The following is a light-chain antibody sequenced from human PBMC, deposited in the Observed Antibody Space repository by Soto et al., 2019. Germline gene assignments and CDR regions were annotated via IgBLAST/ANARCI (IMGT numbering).Light chain of an antibody. CDR2: DSN. Sequence: QSVLTQPPSVSGAPGQRVTISCTGTSSNIGAGQDVHWYRQLPGAAPKFLISDSNNRASGVPDRFSVSKSGASASLAITGLRAEDEGDYFCQSYGTSVSGLYVFGTGTKATVL. V-gene: IGLV1-40*01. J-gene: IGLJ1*01. CDR1: SSNIGAGQD. CDR3: QSYGTSVSGLYV.